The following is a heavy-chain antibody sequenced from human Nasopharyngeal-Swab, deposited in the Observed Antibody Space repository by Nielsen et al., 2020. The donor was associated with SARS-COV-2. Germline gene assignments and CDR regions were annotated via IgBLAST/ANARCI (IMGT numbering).Heavy chain of an antibody. J-gene: IGHJ6*02. D-gene: IGHD2-2*01. CDR3: ARDQDVVVPAAIDYYYYGMDV. Sequence: WIRQPPGKGLEWVSYISSSDSTIYYADSVKGRFAISRDNAKSSLYLQMNSLRAEDTAVYYCARDQDVVVPAAIDYYYYGMDVWGQGTTVTVSS. V-gene: IGHV3-11*04. CDR2: ISSSDSTI.